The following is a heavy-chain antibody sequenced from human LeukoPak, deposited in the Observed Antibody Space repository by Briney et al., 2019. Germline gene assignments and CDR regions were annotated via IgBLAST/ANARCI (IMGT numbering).Heavy chain of an antibody. J-gene: IGHJ6*03. CDR1: GFTFSSYA. CDR2: ISGSGGST. Sequence: GGSLRLSCAASGFTFSSYAMSWVPQAPGKGLEWVSAISGSGGSTYYADSVKGRFTISRHNSKNTLYLQMNSLRAGDTAVYYCASGGRYYDFWSGFEDYYYYMDVWGKGTTVTVSS. D-gene: IGHD3-3*01. CDR3: ASGGRYYDFWSGFEDYYYYMDV. V-gene: IGHV3-23*01.